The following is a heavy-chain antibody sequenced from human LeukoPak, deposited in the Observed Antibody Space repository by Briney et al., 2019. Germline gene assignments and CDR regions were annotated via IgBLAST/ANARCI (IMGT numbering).Heavy chain of an antibody. Sequence: PSETLSLTCTVSGGSISSYYWSWIRQPPRKGLEWIGYIYYSGSTNYNPSLKSRVTISVDTSKNQFSLKLSSVTAAGTAVYYRARASGGWYGDIIDYWGQGTLVTVSS. CDR1: GGSISSYY. CDR3: ARASGGWYGDIIDY. CDR2: IYYSGST. V-gene: IGHV4-59*08. J-gene: IGHJ4*02. D-gene: IGHD6-19*01.